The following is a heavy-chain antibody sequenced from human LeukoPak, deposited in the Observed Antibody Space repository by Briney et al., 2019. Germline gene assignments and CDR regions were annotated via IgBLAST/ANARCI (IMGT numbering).Heavy chain of an antibody. D-gene: IGHD1-26*01. V-gene: IGHV3-23*01. CDR3: AKSRTRWELSELDY. Sequence: GGSLRLSCAASEFTFSTYAMNWVRQAPGKGLEWVSAISGSGGSTYYADSVKGRFTVSRDNSKNTLYLQMNSLRAEDTAVYYCAKSRTRWELSELDYWGQGTLVTVSS. J-gene: IGHJ4*02. CDR1: EFTFSTYA. CDR2: ISGSGGST.